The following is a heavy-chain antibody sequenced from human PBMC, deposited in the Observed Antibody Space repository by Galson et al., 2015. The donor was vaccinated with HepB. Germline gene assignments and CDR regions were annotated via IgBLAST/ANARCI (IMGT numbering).Heavy chain of an antibody. CDR1: GFTFSSYG. Sequence: SLRLSCAASGFTFSSYGMHWVRQAPGKGLEWVATISDDGSTKFYVDSVKGRFTISRDNSKNTLYLQMISVRAEDTAVYHCARELAKDYWGQGTLVTVSS. J-gene: IGHJ4*02. D-gene: IGHD5-12*01. V-gene: IGHV3-30*03. CDR2: ISDDGSTK. CDR3: ARELAKDY.